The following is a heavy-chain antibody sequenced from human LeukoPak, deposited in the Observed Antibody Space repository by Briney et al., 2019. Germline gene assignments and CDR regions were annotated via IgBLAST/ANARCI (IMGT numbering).Heavy chain of an antibody. D-gene: IGHD6-19*01. V-gene: IGHV1-2*02. Sequence: ASVKVSCKASGGTFSSYAISWVRQAPGQGLEWMGWINPNSGGTNYAQKFQGRVTMTRDTSISTAYMELSRLRSDDTAVYYCAREWVAVAGHGFDYWGQGTLVTVSS. J-gene: IGHJ4*02. CDR1: GGTFSSYA. CDR3: AREWVAVAGHGFDY. CDR2: INPNSGGT.